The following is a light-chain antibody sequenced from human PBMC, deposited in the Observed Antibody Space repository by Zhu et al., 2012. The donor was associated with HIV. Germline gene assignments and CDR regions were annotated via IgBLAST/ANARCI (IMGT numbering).Light chain of an antibody. J-gene: IGKJ4*01. CDR1: QGISNY. CDR3: QKYDSAPLT. Sequence: DIQMTQSPSSLSASVGDRVTISCRASQGISNYLAWYQEKPGKVPKLLIFDAPTLQSGVPSRFSGSRSGTEFTLTISSLQPEDVATYYCQKYDSAPLTFGGGTKVEI. CDR2: DAP. V-gene: IGKV1-27*01.